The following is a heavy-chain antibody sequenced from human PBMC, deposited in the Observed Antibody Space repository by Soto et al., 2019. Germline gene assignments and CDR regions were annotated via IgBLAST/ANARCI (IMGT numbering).Heavy chain of an antibody. Sequence: GSLRFSGAASGFTVSSYAMHWVRQAPGKRLEWVAVISYDGSNKYYADSVKGRFTISRDNSKNTLYLQMNSLRAEDTAVYYCARDLSTRSRGSCCHYGMDVWGQGTTVTVSS. CDR1: GFTVSSYA. CDR3: ARDLSTRSRGSCCHYGMDV. CDR2: ISYDGSNK. D-gene: IGHD2-15*01. V-gene: IGHV3-30-3*01. J-gene: IGHJ6*02.